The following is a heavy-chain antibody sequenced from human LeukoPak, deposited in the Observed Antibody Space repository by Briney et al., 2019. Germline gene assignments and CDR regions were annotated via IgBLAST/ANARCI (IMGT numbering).Heavy chain of an antibody. Sequence: PSETLSLTCTVSGGSISSYYWSWIRQPPGKGLEWIGYIYYSGSTNYNPSLKSRVTISVDTSKNQFSLKLSSVTAADTAVYYCVRGVVGDWVTMNILSSYYYYYYMDVWGKGTTVTVSS. CDR1: GGSISSYY. J-gene: IGHJ6*03. CDR3: VRGVVGDWVTMNILSSYYYYYYMDV. V-gene: IGHV4-59*01. D-gene: IGHD3-22*01. CDR2: IYYSGST.